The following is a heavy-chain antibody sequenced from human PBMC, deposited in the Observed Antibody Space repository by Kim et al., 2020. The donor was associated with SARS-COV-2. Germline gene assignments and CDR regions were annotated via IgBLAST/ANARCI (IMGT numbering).Heavy chain of an antibody. J-gene: IGHJ4*02. CDR2: IWVDGTT. CDR1: GFSVSSRY. Sequence: GGSLRLSCAAFGFSVSSRYMTWVRQAPGKGLEWVSVIWVDGTTYYAASVMGRFTISRDNAKNTLYLQMNSLRAEDTAVYYCTRGVLAGYWNWGQGTLVTVSS. D-gene: IGHD2-21*01. CDR3: TRGVLAGYWN. V-gene: IGHV3-53*01.